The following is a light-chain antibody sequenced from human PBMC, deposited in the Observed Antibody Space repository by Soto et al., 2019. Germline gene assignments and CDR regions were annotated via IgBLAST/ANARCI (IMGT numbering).Light chain of an antibody. CDR3: QHYHDSLWT. Sequence: EIRMNQSPTTVWVSKGDRVTXTCRASQTISSWLAWYQQKPGKAPKLLIYKASTLKSGVPSRFSGSGSETEFTLTISSLQPDDVATYFCQHYHDSLWTFGQGTKVDIK. CDR2: KAS. CDR1: QTISSW. V-gene: IGKV1-5*03. J-gene: IGKJ1*01.